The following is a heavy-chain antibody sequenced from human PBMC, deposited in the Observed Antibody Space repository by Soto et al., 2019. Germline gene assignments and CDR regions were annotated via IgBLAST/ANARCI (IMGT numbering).Heavy chain of an antibody. J-gene: IGHJ4*02. Sequence: QVQLVESGGGVVQPGRSLRLSCAASGFTFSNYPMHWVRQAPGKGLEWVAVISYDGSNKYYADSVKGRFPISGDNSKNALYLQRNSLTAEATAVYYCARDWYYCGSGSYSLRPPGGYFDYWGQGTLVTVSS. CDR1: GFTFSNYP. V-gene: IGHV3-30-3*01. CDR3: ARDWYYCGSGSYSLRPPGGYFDY. D-gene: IGHD3-10*01. CDR2: ISYDGSNK.